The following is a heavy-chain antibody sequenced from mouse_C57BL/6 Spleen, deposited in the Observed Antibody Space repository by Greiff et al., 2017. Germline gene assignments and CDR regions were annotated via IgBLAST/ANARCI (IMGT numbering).Heavy chain of an antibody. Sequence: QVQLQQSGPELVKPGASVKISCKASGYAFSSSWMNWVKQRPGKGLEWIGRIYPGDGDTNYNGKFKGKATLTADKSSSTAYMQLSSLTSEDSAVYFWAASTVVAPGYAMDYWGQGTSVTVSS. V-gene: IGHV1-82*01. CDR3: AASTVVAPGYAMDY. J-gene: IGHJ4*01. D-gene: IGHD1-1*01. CDR2: IYPGDGDT. CDR1: GYAFSSSW.